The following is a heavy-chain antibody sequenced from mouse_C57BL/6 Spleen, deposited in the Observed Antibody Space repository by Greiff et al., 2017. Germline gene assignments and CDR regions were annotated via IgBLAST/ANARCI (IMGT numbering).Heavy chain of an antibody. V-gene: IGHV5-6*01. D-gene: IGHD1-1*01. CDR2: ISSGGSYT. J-gene: IGHJ4*01. Sequence: EVQGVESGGDLVKPGGSLKLSCAASGFTFSSYGMSWVRQTPDKRLEWVATISSGGSYTYYPDSVKGRFTISRDNAKNTLYLQMSSLKSEDTAMYYCARHENGSSYVGLYAMDYWGQGTSVTVSS. CDR1: GFTFSSYG. CDR3: ARHENGSSYVGLYAMDY.